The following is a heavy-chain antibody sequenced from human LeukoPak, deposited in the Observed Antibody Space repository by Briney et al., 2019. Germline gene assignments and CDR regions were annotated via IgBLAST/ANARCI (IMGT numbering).Heavy chain of an antibody. D-gene: IGHD3-22*01. Sequence: GGPLRLSCEGSGFTFSINAMHWVRQAPGKGLEWLAVISYEGTKQYFADSVKGRFTISRDNVKNSLYLEMNSLRVEDSAVYYCARDHYFDISGYLDYWGQGTPVTVSS. J-gene: IGHJ4*02. CDR1: GFTFSINA. CDR2: ISYEGTKQ. CDR3: ARDHYFDISGYLDY. V-gene: IGHV3-30-3*01.